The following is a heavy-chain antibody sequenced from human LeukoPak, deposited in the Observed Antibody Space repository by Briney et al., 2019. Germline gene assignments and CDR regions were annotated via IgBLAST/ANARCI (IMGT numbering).Heavy chain of an antibody. CDR2: ISGSDGST. CDR3: AKDSAKKYDDY. D-gene: IGHD2/OR15-2a*01. V-gene: IGHV3-23*01. J-gene: IGHJ4*02. CDR1: GFTFSSSA. Sequence: TGGSLRLSCAASGFTFSSSAMSWVRLAPGKGLEWVSGISGSDGSTYYADSVKGRFTISRDNSKNTLFLQTNSLRAEDTAVYYCAKDSAKKYDDYWGQGTLVTVSS.